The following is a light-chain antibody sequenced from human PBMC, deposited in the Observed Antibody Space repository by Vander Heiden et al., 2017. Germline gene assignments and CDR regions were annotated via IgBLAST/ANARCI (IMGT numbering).Light chain of an antibody. CDR2: KSS. CDR3: QQANSYAWT. Sequence: DIQMTQSPSTLSASVGDRITITCRASQSISSWLAWYQQKPGEAPKLLMYKSSSLESGVPSRFSGGGSGTEFTLTITSLQPDDFATYYCQQANSYAWTFGQGTKV. CDR1: QSISSW. V-gene: IGKV1-5*03. J-gene: IGKJ1*01.